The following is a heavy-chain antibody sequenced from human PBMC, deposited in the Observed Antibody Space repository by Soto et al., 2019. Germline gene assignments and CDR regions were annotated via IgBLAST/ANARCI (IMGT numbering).Heavy chain of an antibody. CDR1: GYTFTGDG. Sequence: VQLEQSGGEVKQPGAPVKVSCRTSGYTFTGDGITWVRQAPGQGLEWMGGINPYNGNTNSAQRLQDRVTMTTDTSTSTAYMELRSLTSDDTAVYYCVRDVGASWHAFDTWGQGTMVTVSS. V-gene: IGHV1-18*01. CDR3: VRDVGASWHAFDT. D-gene: IGHD1-26*01. J-gene: IGHJ3*02. CDR2: INPYNGNT.